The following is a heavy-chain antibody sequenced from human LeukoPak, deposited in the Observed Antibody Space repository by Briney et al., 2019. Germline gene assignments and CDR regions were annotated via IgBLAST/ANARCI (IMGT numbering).Heavy chain of an antibody. J-gene: IGHJ4*02. CDR1: GGPISSGGYY. V-gene: IGHV4-31*03. CDR3: ARGGAGIQLWLDY. D-gene: IGHD5-18*01. Sequence: PSETLSLTCTVSGGPISSGGYYWSWIRQHPGKGLEWIGYIYCSGSTYYNPSLKTRVTISVDTSKNQFSLKLSSVTAADTAVYYCARGGAGIQLWLDYWGQGTMVTVSS. CDR2: IYCSGST.